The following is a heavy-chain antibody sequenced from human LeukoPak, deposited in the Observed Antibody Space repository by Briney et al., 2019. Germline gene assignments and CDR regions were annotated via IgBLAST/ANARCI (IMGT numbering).Heavy chain of an antibody. J-gene: IGHJ4*02. Sequence: ETLSLTCTVSGGSISSYYWSWIRQPPGKGLEWIGYIYYSGSTNYNPSLTSRVTISVDTSKNQFSLKLSSVTAADTAVYYCARIHTKYYDFWTTRYYFDYWGQGTLVTVSS. V-gene: IGHV4-59*01. CDR3: ARIHTKYYDFWTTRYYFDY. D-gene: IGHD3-3*01. CDR1: GGSISSYY. CDR2: IYYSGST.